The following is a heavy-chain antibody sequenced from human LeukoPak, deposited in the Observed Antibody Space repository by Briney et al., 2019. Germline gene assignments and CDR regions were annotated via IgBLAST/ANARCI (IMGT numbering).Heavy chain of an antibody. CDR3: ASLRTGDFDY. CDR2: IYYSGST. D-gene: IGHD3-10*01. Sequence: SETLSLTCTVSGGSISSSSYYWGWIRQPPGKGLEWIGSIYYSGSTYYNPSLKSRVTISVDTSKNQFSLKLSSVTAADTAVYYCASLRTGDFDYWGQGALVTVSS. J-gene: IGHJ4*02. CDR1: GGSISSSSYY. V-gene: IGHV4-39*01.